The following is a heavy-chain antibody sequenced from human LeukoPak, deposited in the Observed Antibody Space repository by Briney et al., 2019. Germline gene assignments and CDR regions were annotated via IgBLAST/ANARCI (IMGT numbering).Heavy chain of an antibody. D-gene: IGHD3-22*01. Sequence: GGSLRLSCAASGFTFSSYAMSWVRQAPGKGLEWVSAISGSGGSTYYADSVKGRFTISRDNSKNTLYLQMNSLRAEDTAVYYCAKRYYYDSGGYHGHYFDYWGQGTLVTVSS. CDR2: ISGSGGST. V-gene: IGHV3-23*01. CDR3: AKRYYYDSGGYHGHYFDY. CDR1: GFTFSSYA. J-gene: IGHJ4*02.